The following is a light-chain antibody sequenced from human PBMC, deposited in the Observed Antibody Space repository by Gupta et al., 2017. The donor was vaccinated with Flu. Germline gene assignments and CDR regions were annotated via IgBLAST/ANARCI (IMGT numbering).Light chain of an antibody. CDR1: QPINNY. CDR3: QQYHSLPT. CDR2: DAS. J-gene: IGKJ4*01. Sequence: DIQITQSPSSLSASVGNRVTITRQPSQPINNYLNCYQHKPGKAPKLLIYDASTLETRVPSRLSRGGSGTYFTFTISSLLPEDITIYYWQQYHSLPTFGGGTKVAI. V-gene: IGKV1-33*01.